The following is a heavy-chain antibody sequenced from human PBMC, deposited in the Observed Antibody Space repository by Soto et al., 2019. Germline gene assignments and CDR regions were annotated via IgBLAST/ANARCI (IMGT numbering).Heavy chain of an antibody. CDR2: INANSGGT. J-gene: IGHJ6*02. Sequence: XSVKVSCNTSGYTFSGYYMHWVRQAPGQGLEWMGWINANSGGTNYAQKFKCRVTMTRDTSTSTAYMDLSSLRSDDTAVYYCETSRLTIFGPLDVWGQRTTVTVSS. CDR1: GYTFSGYY. D-gene: IGHD3-3*01. CDR3: ETSRLTIFGPLDV. V-gene: IGHV1-2*02.